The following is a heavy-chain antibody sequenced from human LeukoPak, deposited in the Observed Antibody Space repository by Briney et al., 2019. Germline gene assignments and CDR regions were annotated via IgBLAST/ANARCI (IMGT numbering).Heavy chain of an antibody. CDR1: GGSFSGYY. V-gene: IGHV4-34*01. D-gene: IGHD2-21*02. Sequence: SETLSLTCAVYGGSFSGYYWSWIRQPPGKGLEWIGEINHSGSTNYNPSLKSRVTISVDTSKNQFSLKLSSVTAADTAVYYCARATIDLLRVTGASFDIWGQGTMVTVSS. J-gene: IGHJ3*02. CDR2: INHSGST. CDR3: ARATIDLLRVTGASFDI.